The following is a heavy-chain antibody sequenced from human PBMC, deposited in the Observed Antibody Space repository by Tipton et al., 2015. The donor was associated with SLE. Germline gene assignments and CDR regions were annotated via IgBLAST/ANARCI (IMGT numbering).Heavy chain of an antibody. CDR2: ITGSGERT. CDR1: GFTFSNYS. V-gene: IGHV3-23*01. Sequence: SLRLSCAASGFTFSNYSMCWGREAPGKGLEWVSAITGSGERTYYIDSVKGRFTISRDNSKNSLYLQMNGLRAEDTAVYYCARSPVDYWNGYSAWGQGTLVAVSS. CDR3: ARSPVDYWNGYSA. J-gene: IGHJ4*02. D-gene: IGHD3-3*01.